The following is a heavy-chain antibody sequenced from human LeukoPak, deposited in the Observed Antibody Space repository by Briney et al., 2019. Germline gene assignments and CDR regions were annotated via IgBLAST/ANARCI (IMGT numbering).Heavy chain of an antibody. J-gene: IGHJ4*02. CDR1: GFTFSSYW. Sequence: GGSLRLSCAASGFTFSSYWMSWVRQAPGKGLEWVANIKQDGSEKYYVDSVKGRFTISRDNAKNSLYLQMNSLRAEDTAVYYCARDRFYSNYYPDFDYWGQGTLVTVSS. D-gene: IGHD4-11*01. V-gene: IGHV3-7*01. CDR2: IKQDGSEK. CDR3: ARDRFYSNYYPDFDY.